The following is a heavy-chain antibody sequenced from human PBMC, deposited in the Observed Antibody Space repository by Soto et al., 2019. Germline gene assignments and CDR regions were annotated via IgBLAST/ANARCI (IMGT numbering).Heavy chain of an antibody. CDR3: ARAFDILTRYYFDY. CDR2: IYYSGST. Sequence: SSETLSLTCTVSGDSIGSYCWSWIRQPPGKGLEWIGYIYYSGSTYYNPSLKSRVTISVDTSKNQFSLKLSSVTAADTAVYYCARAFDILTRYYFDYWGQGTLVTVSS. J-gene: IGHJ4*02. D-gene: IGHD3-9*01. V-gene: IGHV4-30-4*01. CDR1: GDSIGSYC.